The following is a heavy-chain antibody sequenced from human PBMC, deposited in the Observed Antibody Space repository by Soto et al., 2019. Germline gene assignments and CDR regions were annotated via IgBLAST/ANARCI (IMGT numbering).Heavy chain of an antibody. CDR3: ATGLRKSEFWSGAPGYYYYYGMDV. J-gene: IGHJ6*02. CDR1: GYILTELS. D-gene: IGHD3-3*01. CDR2: FDLEDGET. V-gene: IGHV1-24*01. Sequence: ASVKVSCKVSGYILTELSMHWVRQAPGKGLEWMGGFDLEDGETIYAQKFQGRVTMTEDTSTDTAYMELSSPRSEDTAVYYCATGLRKSEFWSGAPGYYYYYGMDVWGQGTTVTVSS.